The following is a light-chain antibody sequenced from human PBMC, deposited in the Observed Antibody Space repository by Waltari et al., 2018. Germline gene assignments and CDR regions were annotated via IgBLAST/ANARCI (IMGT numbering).Light chain of an antibody. CDR1: QSVNSN. J-gene: IGKJ1*01. CDR2: GAS. CDR3: HQYNYWPPWT. V-gene: IGKV3-15*01. Sequence: EIVMTPSPATLSVSPGELVVLPCRASQSVNSNLAWYQQKPGQAPRLLIYGASTRATTIPARFSGSGSGTEFTLTISSLQSDDFAVYYCHQYNYWPPWTFGQGTKVEIK.